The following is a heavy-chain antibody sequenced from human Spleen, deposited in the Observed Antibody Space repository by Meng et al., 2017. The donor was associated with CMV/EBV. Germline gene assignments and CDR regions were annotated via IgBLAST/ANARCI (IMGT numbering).Heavy chain of an antibody. D-gene: IGHD3-3*01. V-gene: IGHV3-48*03. CDR1: GFTFSYYE. CDR3: ARAPVGDFWSGYYPYYGMDV. Sequence: GGSLRLSCTASGFTFSYYEINWVRQAPGKGLEWVSYITSSSSSISFADSVRGRFTISRDNDKNSLYLQMNSLRAEDTAVYYCARAPVGDFWSGYYPYYGMDVWGQGTTVTVSS. CDR2: ITSSSSSI. J-gene: IGHJ6*02.